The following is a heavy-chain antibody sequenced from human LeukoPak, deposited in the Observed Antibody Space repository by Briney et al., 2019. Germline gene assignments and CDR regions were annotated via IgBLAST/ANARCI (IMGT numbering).Heavy chain of an antibody. D-gene: IGHD6-19*01. CDR1: GYTFTSYD. CDR2: MNPNSGNT. CDR3: ARITVAGRGDWFDP. V-gene: IGHV1-8*01. J-gene: IGHJ5*02. Sequence: ASVKVSCKASGYTFTSYDINWVRQASGQGLEWMGWMNPNSGNTGYAQKFQGRVTMTRNPSISTAYMELSSLRSEDTAVYYCARITVAGRGDWFDPWGQGTLVTVSS.